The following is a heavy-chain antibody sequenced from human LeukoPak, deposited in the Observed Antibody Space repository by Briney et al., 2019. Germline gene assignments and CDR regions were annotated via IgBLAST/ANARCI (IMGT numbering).Heavy chain of an antibody. V-gene: IGHV4-59*08. CDR3: ARRGGTVVVDTGYHYWYFDN. Sequence: SETLSLTCTVSGGSISSYYWSWVRQFPGKGLEWIGYISDSGSTNYSPSLESRVTISVDTSKNKFFLILSSVTAADTAVYYCARRGGTVVVDTGYHYWYFDNWGQGTLVTVSS. CDR2: ISDSGST. CDR1: GGSISSYY. D-gene: IGHD2-15*01. J-gene: IGHJ4*02.